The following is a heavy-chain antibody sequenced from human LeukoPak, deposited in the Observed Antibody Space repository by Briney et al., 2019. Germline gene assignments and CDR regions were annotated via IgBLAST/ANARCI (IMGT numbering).Heavy chain of an antibody. D-gene: IGHD3-22*01. CDR1: GFTFSSYN. J-gene: IGHJ4*02. CDR2: ISSSSDYI. V-gene: IGHV3-21*04. CDR3: ARRAGDYSHPYDY. Sequence: GGSLRLSCAASGFTFSSYNMNWVRQAPGKGLEWVSSISSSSDYIYYADSVRGRFTISRDNSKNTVYLQMDSLRAEDTALYFCARRAGDYSHPYDYWGQGTLVTVSP.